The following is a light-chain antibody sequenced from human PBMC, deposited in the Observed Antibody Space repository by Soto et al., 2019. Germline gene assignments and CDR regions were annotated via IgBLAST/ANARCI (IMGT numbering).Light chain of an antibody. J-gene: IGKJ2*01. V-gene: IGKV1-9*01. Sequence: DIQLTQSPSFLSASVGDRVTITCRASQGISSYLAWYQQNPGKAPKLLIYAASTLQSGVPSRFSGSGSGTEFTLTISSLQPEDVATYYCQQLNSYPYTFGQGTKLEIK. CDR3: QQLNSYPYT. CDR2: AAS. CDR1: QGISSY.